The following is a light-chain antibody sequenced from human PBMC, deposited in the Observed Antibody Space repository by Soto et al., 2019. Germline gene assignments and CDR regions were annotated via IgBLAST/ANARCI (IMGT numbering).Light chain of an antibody. CDR2: GAS. CDR3: QQYGSSSWT. V-gene: IGKV3-20*01. CDR1: QSISSTY. Sequence: EIVLTQSPGTLSLSPGERATLSCRASQSISSTYLAWYQQKPGQAPRLLIYGASSRATGIPDRFSGSGSGTDFTLTISRLEPEDFAVYYCQQYGSSSWTFGQGNNMEL. J-gene: IGKJ1*01.